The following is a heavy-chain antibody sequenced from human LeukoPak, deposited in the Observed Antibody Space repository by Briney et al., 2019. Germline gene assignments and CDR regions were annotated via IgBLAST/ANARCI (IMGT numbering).Heavy chain of an antibody. V-gene: IGHV4-39*07. D-gene: IGHD1-1*01. CDR1: GGSISSSSYY. CDR3: ATTTLDISPRYFDL. CDR2: IYYSGST. Sequence: PSETLSLTCTVSGGSISSSSYYWGWIRQPPGKGLEWIGSIYYSGSTYYNPSLKSRVTISVDTSKNQFSLKLSSVTAADTAVYYCATTTLDISPRYFDLWGRGTLVTVSS. J-gene: IGHJ2*01.